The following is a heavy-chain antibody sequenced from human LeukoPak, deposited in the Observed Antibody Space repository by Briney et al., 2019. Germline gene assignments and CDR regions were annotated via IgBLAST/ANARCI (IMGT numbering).Heavy chain of an antibody. D-gene: IGHD7-27*01. J-gene: IGHJ4*02. CDR2: MNEDGSGT. Sequence: PGGSLRLSCAVSGFSIGSSWMSWVRQTPGKGPEWVADMNEDGSGTYYVDSVKGRFTVSRDNAQNSVYLQMNSLRVGDTGVYYCARDPAWGAIDYWGQGTLVTVSS. CDR3: ARDPAWGAIDY. V-gene: IGHV3-7*01. CDR1: GFSIGSSW.